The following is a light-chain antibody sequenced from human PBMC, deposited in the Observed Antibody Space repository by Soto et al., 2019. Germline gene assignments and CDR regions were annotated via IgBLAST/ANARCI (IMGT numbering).Light chain of an antibody. J-gene: IGKJ3*01. CDR2: AAS. CDR3: QQFASSPGFT. CDR1: QSINSRY. Sequence: EIVLTQSPGTLSLSPGERATLSCRTSQSINSRYLAWYQQKPGQAPSLLIYAASSRATGIPDRFSGSGSGTDFTLTISRLEPEDFAVYYCQQFASSPGFTFGHGTKVDIK. V-gene: IGKV3-20*01.